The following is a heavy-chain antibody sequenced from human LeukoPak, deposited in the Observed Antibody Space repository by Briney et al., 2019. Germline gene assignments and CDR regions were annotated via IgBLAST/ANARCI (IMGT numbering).Heavy chain of an antibody. J-gene: IGHJ5*02. V-gene: IGHV3-23*01. CDR3: ARGRYCSGGSCYLVSDYNWFDP. Sequence: GGSLRLSCEASGFSFSSYGMSWVRQAPGEGLEWVSGFSASDGSRYYADSVKGRFTISRDNSKNTLYLQMGSLRAEDMAVYYCARGRYCSGGSCYLVSDYNWFDPWGQGTLVTVSS. D-gene: IGHD2-15*01. CDR2: FSASDGSR. CDR1: GFSFSSYG.